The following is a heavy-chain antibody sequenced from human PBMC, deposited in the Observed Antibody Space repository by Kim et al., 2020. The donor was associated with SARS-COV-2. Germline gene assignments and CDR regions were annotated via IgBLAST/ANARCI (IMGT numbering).Heavy chain of an antibody. V-gene: IGHV3-66*01. CDR3: ARGIQLGT. D-gene: IGHD1-1*01. J-gene: IGHJ5*02. CDR2: GGST. Sequence: GGSTYYVDSVMGRFTISRDNSKNTLYLQMNSLRAEDTAVYYCARGIQLGTWGQGTLVTVSS.